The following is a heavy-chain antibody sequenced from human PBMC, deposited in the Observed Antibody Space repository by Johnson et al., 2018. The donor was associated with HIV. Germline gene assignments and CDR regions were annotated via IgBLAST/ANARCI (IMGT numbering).Heavy chain of an antibody. D-gene: IGHD2-8*01. Sequence: VQLVESGGGLVQPGGSLRLSCAASGFTVSSNYMSWVRQAPGKGLEWVSVIYSGGSTYYADSVKGRFIISRDNFKNTLYLQMNSLRAEDTAVYYCARDGNAGYCTNGVCYNDAFDIWGQGIMVTVSS. V-gene: IGHV3-66*01. J-gene: IGHJ3*02. CDR3: ARDGNAGYCTNGVCYNDAFDI. CDR2: IYSGGST. CDR1: GFTVSSNY.